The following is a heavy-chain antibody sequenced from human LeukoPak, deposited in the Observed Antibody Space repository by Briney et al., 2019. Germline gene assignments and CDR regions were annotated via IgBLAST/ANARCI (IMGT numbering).Heavy chain of an antibody. Sequence: GAPVKVSCKASGGTFSRYAISWVRQAPGQGLEWMGGIIPIFGTANYAQKLQGRVTITTDESTSTAYMELSSLRSEDTAVYYCARGRAPDWYFDLWGRGTLVTVSS. J-gene: IGHJ2*01. CDR2: IIPIFGTA. V-gene: IGHV1-69*05. CDR1: GGTFSRYA. D-gene: IGHD1-26*01. CDR3: ARGRAPDWYFDL.